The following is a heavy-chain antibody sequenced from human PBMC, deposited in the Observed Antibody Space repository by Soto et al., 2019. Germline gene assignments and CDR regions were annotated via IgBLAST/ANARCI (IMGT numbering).Heavy chain of an antibody. D-gene: IGHD3-3*01. CDR3: AKGSKFTIFSANDF. J-gene: IGHJ4*02. CDR1: GFTFSSYA. Sequence: EVQLLESGGGLVQPGGSLRLSCAASGFTFSSYAMTWVRQAPGKGLEWVSALSGNSGTTYSADSVKGRFTISRDNSRNTLYLQMSGLRAGDTALYYCAKGSKFTIFSANDFWGQGTLVTVSS. V-gene: IGHV3-23*01. CDR2: LSGNSGTT.